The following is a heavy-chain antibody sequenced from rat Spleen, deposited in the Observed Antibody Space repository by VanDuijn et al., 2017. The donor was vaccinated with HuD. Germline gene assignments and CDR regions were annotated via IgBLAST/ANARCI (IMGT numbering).Heavy chain of an antibody. J-gene: IGHJ2*01. CDR1: GFTFSSFP. V-gene: IGHV5-22*01. CDR3: ARWRYTRRGFDY. CDR2: ISYEGSST. Sequence: EVQLVESGGGLVQPGRSLKLSCAASGFTFSSFPMAWVRQAPKKGLEWVASISYEGSSTYYGDSVKGRFTIARDNAKSTLYLQMNSRRAEDTATYYCARWRYTRRGFDYGGQGVMVTVSS. D-gene: IGHD1-5*01.